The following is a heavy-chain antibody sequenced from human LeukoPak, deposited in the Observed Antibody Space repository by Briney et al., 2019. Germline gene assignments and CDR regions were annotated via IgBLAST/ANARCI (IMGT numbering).Heavy chain of an antibody. Sequence: GGSLRLSCAASGFIFSGYWMTWVRQAPGKGLEWVANIKQDGSEKYYVDTVKGRFTISRDNAKNSLYLQMNSLRAEDTAVYYCASPGSVGDTGMPDYWGQGTLVTVSS. V-gene: IGHV3-7*01. J-gene: IGHJ4*02. D-gene: IGHD5-18*01. CDR1: GFIFSGYW. CDR3: ASPGSVGDTGMPDY. CDR2: IKQDGSEK.